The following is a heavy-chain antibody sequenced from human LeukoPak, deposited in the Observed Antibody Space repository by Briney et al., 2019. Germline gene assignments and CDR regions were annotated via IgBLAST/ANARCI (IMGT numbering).Heavy chain of an antibody. Sequence: GGSLRLSCAASGFTFSSYWMSWVRQAPGKGLEWVANIKQDGSEKYYVDSVKGRSTISRDNAKNSLYLQMNSLRAEDTAVYYCARGPPDYYDSSGYYVYYFDYWGQGTLITVSS. CDR2: IKQDGSEK. CDR1: GFTFSSYW. D-gene: IGHD3-22*01. CDR3: ARGPPDYYDSSGYYVYYFDY. J-gene: IGHJ4*02. V-gene: IGHV3-7*01.